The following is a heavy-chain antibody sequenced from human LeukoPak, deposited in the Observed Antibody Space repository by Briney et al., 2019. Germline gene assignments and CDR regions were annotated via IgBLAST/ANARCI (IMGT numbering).Heavy chain of an antibody. J-gene: IGHJ4*02. CDR1: GYTFTSYG. V-gene: IGHV1-18*01. CDR3: ARAGQTVVVPAAYDY. D-gene: IGHD2-2*01. Sequence: ASVKVSCKASGYTFTSYGISWVRQAPGQGLEWMGWISAYNGNTNYAQKLQGRVTMTTDTSTSTAYMELRSVRSDDTAVYYCARAGQTVVVPAAYDYWGQGTLVTVSS. CDR2: ISAYNGNT.